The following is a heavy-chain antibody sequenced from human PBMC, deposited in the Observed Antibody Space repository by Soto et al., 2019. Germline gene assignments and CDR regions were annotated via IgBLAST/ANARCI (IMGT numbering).Heavy chain of an antibody. Sequence: PGESLTISCKGSGYSFTSYWIAWVRQVTGKGLELMGVIYPGDSDIRYSPSFQGQVTISADKSISTAYLQWSSLKASDSAMYFGARHFYYACSYYYPTNTQLPLDYWGPGTLVTVFS. CDR2: IYPGDSDI. CDR3: ARHFYYACSYYYPTNTQLPLDY. CDR1: GYSFTSYW. V-gene: IGHV5-51*01. J-gene: IGHJ4*02. D-gene: IGHD3-22*01.